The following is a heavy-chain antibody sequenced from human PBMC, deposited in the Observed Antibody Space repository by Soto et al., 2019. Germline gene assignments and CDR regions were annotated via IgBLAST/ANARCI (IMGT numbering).Heavy chain of an antibody. V-gene: IGHV5-51*01. CDR2: IYPGDSDT. J-gene: IGHJ4*02. Sequence: EVQLVQSGTEVKKSGESLKISCKGFGYSFSSHWIGWVRQMPGKGLEWMGIIYPGDSDTRYGPSFQGQVTISADKSISTAYLQWRSLKTSDTAMYYCARSGVGAMKPASGTDYCGQGTLVTVSS. D-gene: IGHD1-26*01. CDR3: ARSGVGAMKPASGTDY. CDR1: GYSFSSHW.